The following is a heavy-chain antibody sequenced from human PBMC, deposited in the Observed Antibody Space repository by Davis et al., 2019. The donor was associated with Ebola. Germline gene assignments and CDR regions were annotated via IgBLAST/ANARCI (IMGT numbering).Heavy chain of an antibody. V-gene: IGHV4-4*02. CDR1: GGSISSSNW. Sequence: SETLSLTCAVSGGSISSSNWWSWVCQPPGKGLEWIGEIYHSGSNNYNPSLKSRVTISVDTSKNQFSLKLSSVTAADTAVYYCAKSYAWGYCTGGVCANWFDPWGQGTLVTVSS. CDR2: IYHSGSN. J-gene: IGHJ5*02. CDR3: AKSYAWGYCTGGVCANWFDP. D-gene: IGHD2-8*02.